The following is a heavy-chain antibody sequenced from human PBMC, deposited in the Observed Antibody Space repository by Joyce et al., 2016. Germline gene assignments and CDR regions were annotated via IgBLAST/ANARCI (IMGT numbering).Heavy chain of an antibody. CDR1: GFTFSSYG. J-gene: IGHJ3*01. CDR2: IWYDGSNE. Sequence: QVQLVESGGGVVRPGRSLRLSCVASGFTFSSYGMHWVRQAPGKGLEGVGVIWYDGSNEYYADSVRGRLTISRDNSKNTLYLRVKSLRAEDTAVYYCARDLVRWRYETDAFDVWGQGTKVTVSA. D-gene: IGHD5-12*01. V-gene: IGHV3-33*01. CDR3: ARDLVRWRYETDAFDV.